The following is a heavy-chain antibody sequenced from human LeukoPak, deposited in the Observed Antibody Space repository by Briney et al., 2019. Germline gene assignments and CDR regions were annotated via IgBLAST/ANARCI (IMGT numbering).Heavy chain of an antibody. J-gene: IGHJ1*01. V-gene: IGHV3-23*01. CDR3: PKNRRLPL. CDR2: INGSGGRT. CDR1: GFTFSNYA. Sequence: GGSLRLSCAASGFTFSNYAMSWVRQAPAKELEWVSDINGSGGRTYHADSVKGRVTVSRDNVKNTLYLQMNSLTDEETAVYFGPKNRRLPLWAQGTLVTVSS.